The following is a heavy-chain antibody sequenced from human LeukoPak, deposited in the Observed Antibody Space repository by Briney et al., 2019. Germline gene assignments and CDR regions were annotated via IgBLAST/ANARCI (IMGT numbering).Heavy chain of an antibody. CDR3: AIGGRDYYDSSGLPFT. CDR1: GGSFSGYY. D-gene: IGHD3-22*01. Sequence: SETLSLTCAVYGGSFSGYYWSWIRQPPGKGLEWIGEINHSGSTNYNPSLKGRVTISVDTSKNQFSLKLSSVTAADTAVYYCAIGGRDYYDSSGLPFTWGQGTLVTVSS. J-gene: IGHJ4*02. V-gene: IGHV4-34*01. CDR2: INHSGST.